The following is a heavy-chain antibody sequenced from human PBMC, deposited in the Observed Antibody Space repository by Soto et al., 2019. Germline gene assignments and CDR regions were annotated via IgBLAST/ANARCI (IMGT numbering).Heavy chain of an antibody. CDR2: IYTSGTT. CDR3: TRGGYCSGGSCYSWYFDS. J-gene: IGHJ4*02. Sequence: QVQLQQSGPGLVKPSQTLSLTCTVSGGSISRGTYYWSWLRQHPGKGLEWIGYIYTSGTTYYNPSLTSRVTISLDTSKHQFSLNLISVTAADTGVYYCTRGGYCSGGSCYSWYFDSWGQGALVTVSS. V-gene: IGHV4-31*03. CDR1: GGSISRGTYY. D-gene: IGHD2-15*01.